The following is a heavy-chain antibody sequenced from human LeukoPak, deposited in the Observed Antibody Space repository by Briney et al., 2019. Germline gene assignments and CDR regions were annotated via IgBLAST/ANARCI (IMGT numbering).Heavy chain of an antibody. D-gene: IGHD1-26*01. CDR2: ISSSSSYI. CDR1: GFTFSSYS. CDR3: ARDTLKWELLHVFDP. Sequence: GGSLRLSCAASGFTFSSYSMNWVRQAPGKGLEWVSSISSSSSYIYYADSVKGRFTISRDNAKNSLYLQMNSLRAEDTAVYYCARDTLKWELLHVFDPWGQGTLVTVSS. V-gene: IGHV3-21*01. J-gene: IGHJ5*02.